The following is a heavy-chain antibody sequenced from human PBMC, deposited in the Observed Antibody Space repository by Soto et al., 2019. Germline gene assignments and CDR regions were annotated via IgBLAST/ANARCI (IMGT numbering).Heavy chain of an antibody. V-gene: IGHV5-51*01. Sequence: PGESLKISCKGSGYIFTDHCIVWVRQMAGKGLEWVGIICPGYSNIIYSPSVQGQVTISADMSISTAYLQWSSLKASDTAMYYCAIANNYYDSSGYPDYYYHYGMDVWGQGTTVTVSS. CDR3: AIANNYYDSSGYPDYYYHYGMDV. D-gene: IGHD3-22*01. CDR2: ICPGYSNI. CDR1: GYIFTDHC. J-gene: IGHJ6*02.